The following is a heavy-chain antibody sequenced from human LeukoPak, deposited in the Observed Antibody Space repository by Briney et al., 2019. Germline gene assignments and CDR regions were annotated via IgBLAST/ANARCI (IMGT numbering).Heavy chain of an antibody. Sequence: GGSLRLSCAASGFTFSSYAMSWVRQAPGKGLEWVSAISGSGGSTYYADSVKGRFTISRDNSKNTLYLQMNSLRAEDTAVYYCAKGTPPTYYDFWSGYYTVPEIFDYWGQGTLVTVSS. V-gene: IGHV3-23*01. CDR2: ISGSGGST. D-gene: IGHD3-3*01. CDR1: GFTFSSYA. CDR3: AKGTPPTYYDFWSGYYTVPEIFDY. J-gene: IGHJ4*02.